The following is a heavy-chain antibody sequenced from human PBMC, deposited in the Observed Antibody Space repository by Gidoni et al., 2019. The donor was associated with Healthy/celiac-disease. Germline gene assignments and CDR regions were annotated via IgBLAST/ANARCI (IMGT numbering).Heavy chain of an antibody. V-gene: IGHV3-23*01. J-gene: IGHJ6*02. CDR2: ISGSGGST. D-gene: IGHD6-19*01. CDR1: GFTFSSYA. Sequence: EVQLLESGGGLVQPGGSLRLSCAASGFTFSSYARSWVRQAPGKGLEWVSAISGSGGSTYYADSVKGRFTISRDNSKNTLYLQMNSLRAEDTAVYYCAKGGHSSGWSYYYYGMDVWGQGTTVTVSS. CDR3: AKGGHSSGWSYYYYGMDV.